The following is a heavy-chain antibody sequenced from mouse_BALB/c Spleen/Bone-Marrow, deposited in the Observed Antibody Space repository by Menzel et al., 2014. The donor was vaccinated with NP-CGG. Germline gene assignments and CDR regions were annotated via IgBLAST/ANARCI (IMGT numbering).Heavy chain of an antibody. J-gene: IGHJ2*01. CDR1: GFTFXSYA. Sequence: EVQLVESGGGLVKPGGSLKLSCAASGFTFXSYAMSWVRQTPEKRLEWVATISSGGGYTYYPDSVKGRFTISRDNAKNTLYLQMSSLRSEDTAMYYCARHGITRLLDYWGQGTTLTVSS. CDR3: ARHGITRLLDY. CDR2: ISSGGGYT. D-gene: IGHD2-4*01. V-gene: IGHV5-9-3*01.